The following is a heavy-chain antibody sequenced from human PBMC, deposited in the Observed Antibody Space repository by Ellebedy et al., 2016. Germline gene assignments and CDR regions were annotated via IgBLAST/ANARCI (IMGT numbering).Heavy chain of an antibody. CDR3: AREGREWELEDFDY. CDR2: ISTYISTI. J-gene: IGHJ4*02. Sequence: GESLKISXAASGFTFSDYYMSWIRQAPGKGLEWVSYISTYISTIYYADSVKGRFTISRDNAKNSLYLQMNSLRAEDTAVYYCAREGREWELEDFDYWGQGTLVTVSS. D-gene: IGHD1-26*01. CDR1: GFTFSDYY. V-gene: IGHV3-11*04.